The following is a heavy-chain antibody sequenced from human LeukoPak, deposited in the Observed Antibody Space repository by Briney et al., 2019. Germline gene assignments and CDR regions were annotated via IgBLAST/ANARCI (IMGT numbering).Heavy chain of an antibody. CDR3: ARGGDGYNRDAFDI. Sequence: GASVKVSCKASGYTFTIYYMQWVRQAPGQGLGWMGCMNTNSGNTGYAQTFQGRVTITRNTSISTAYMELSSLRSEDTAVYYCARGGDGYNRDAFDIWGQETMVTVSS. J-gene: IGHJ3*02. CDR1: GYTFTIYY. V-gene: IGHV1-8*03. D-gene: IGHD5-24*01. CDR2: MNTNSGNT.